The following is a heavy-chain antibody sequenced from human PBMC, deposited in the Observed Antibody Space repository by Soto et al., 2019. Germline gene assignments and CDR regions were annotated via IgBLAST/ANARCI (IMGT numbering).Heavy chain of an antibody. J-gene: IGHJ5*02. CDR2: INADGGRT. CDR3: ARGMAPADKLVGRFWFDP. D-gene: IGHD2-8*02. Sequence: VQLVHSGAEVREPGASVMLSCKTSGYAFTMFYMSWVRQAPGQGLEWMCPINADGGRTTYAQKFPGRPTMTSETSAGTIYLELSRLQTDDTAVYYCARGMAPADKLVGRFWFDPWGQGALVTV. CDR1: GYAFTMFY. V-gene: IGHV1-46*01.